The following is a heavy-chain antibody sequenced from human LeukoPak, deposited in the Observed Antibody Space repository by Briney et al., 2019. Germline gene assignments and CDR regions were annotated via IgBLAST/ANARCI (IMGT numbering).Heavy chain of an antibody. CDR2: IYYSGST. Sequence: SETLSLTCTVSSGSISSYYWSWIRQPPGKGLEWIGYIYYSGSTNYNPSLKSRVTTSVDTSKNQFSLKLSSVTAADTAVYDCARDRRARIRQQPIALNIWGQGTRVTVSS. CDR3: ARDRRARIRQQPIALNI. J-gene: IGHJ3*02. V-gene: IGHV4-59*01. CDR1: SGSISSYY. D-gene: IGHD6-13*01.